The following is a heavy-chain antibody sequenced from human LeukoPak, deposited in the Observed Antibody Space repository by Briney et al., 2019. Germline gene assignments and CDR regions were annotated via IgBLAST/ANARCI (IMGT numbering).Heavy chain of an antibody. CDR3: AGGPEKADFDF. Sequence: SETLSLTCAVYGGSFSGYYWSWIRQPPGKGLEWIGEINHSGSTNYNPSLKSRVTISVDTSKNQFSLKLSSVTAADTAVYYCAGGPEKADFDFWGPGTLVIVSS. V-gene: IGHV4-34*01. CDR1: GGSFSGYY. CDR2: INHSGST. J-gene: IGHJ4*02. D-gene: IGHD1-14*01.